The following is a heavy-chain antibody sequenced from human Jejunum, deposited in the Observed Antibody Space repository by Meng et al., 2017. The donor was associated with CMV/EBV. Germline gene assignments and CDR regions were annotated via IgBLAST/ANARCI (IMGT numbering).Heavy chain of an antibody. D-gene: IGHD3-22*01. CDR1: FPVCSYG. J-gene: IGHJ4*02. CDR3: AKDPEYYYDSSGYYYD. V-gene: IGHV3-30*02. CDR2: IRFDGSNK. Sequence: FPVCSYGMDWVRQAPGKGLEWVAFIRFDGSNKDYADSVKGRFTISRDNSKKTLYLQMNSLRAEDTAVYYCAKDPEYYYDSSGYYYDWGQGTLVTVSS.